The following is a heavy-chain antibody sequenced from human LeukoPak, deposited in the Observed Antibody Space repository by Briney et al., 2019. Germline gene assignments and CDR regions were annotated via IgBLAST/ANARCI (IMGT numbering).Heavy chain of an antibody. CDR3: ARVIRSFGELLHYYYYMDV. D-gene: IGHD3-10*01. CDR1: GFTLSSNY. CDR2: IYSGGST. J-gene: IGHJ6*03. Sequence: GGSLRLSCAASGFTLSSNYMSWVRQPPGKGLEWVSVIYSGGSTYYADSVKGRFTVSRDNSKNTLYLQMNSLRAEDTAVYYCARVIRSFGELLHYYYYMDVWGKGTTVTVSS. V-gene: IGHV3-66*02.